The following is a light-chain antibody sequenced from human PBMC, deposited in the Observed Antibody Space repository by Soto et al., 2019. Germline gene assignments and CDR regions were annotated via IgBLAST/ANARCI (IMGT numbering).Light chain of an antibody. CDR3: AAWDDSLNGPV. Sequence: QSVLTQPPSASGTPGQRVTISCSGSSSNIGSNTVNWYQQLPGTAPKLHIYSSNQRPSGVPDRFSGSKSGTSASLAISGLQSEDEADYYCAAWDDSLNGPVFGTGTKLTVL. CDR2: SSN. CDR1: SSNIGSNT. J-gene: IGLJ1*01. V-gene: IGLV1-44*01.